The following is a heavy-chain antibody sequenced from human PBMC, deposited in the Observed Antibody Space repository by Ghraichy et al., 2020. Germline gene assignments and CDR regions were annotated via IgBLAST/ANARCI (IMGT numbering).Heavy chain of an antibody. V-gene: IGHV4-31*03. CDR1: GGSISSGGYY. D-gene: IGHD4-23*01. CDR2: IYYSGST. Sequence: SETLSLTCTVSGGSISSGGYYWSWIRQHPGKGLEWIGYIYYSGSTYYNPSLKSRVTISVDTSKNQFSLKLSSVTAADTAVYYCAREGPKGYGGNSGTYYYYYGMDVWGQGTTVTVSS. CDR3: AREGPKGYGGNSGTYYYYYGMDV. J-gene: IGHJ6*02.